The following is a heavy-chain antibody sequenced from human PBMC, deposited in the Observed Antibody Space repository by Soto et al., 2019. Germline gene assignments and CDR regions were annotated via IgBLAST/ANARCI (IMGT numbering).Heavy chain of an antibody. CDR2: IYYRGST. CDR3: ARDGREASGMDV. CDR1: GGSISSHY. Sequence: SETLSLTCSVSGGSISSHYWSWVRQAPGKGLEWIGHIYYRGSTTYNPSLRSRSTISVDTSNNQFSLKLNSVTTADTAVYYCARDGREASGMDVWGQGTKVTVSS. V-gene: IGHV4-59*11. J-gene: IGHJ6*02. D-gene: IGHD1-26*01.